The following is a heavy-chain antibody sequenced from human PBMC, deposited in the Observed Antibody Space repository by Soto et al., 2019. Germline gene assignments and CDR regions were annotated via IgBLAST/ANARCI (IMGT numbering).Heavy chain of an antibody. Sequence: ASVKVSCKASGYTFTSYAIHWVRQAPGQRLEWMGWINAGNGNTKYSQKFQGRVTITRDTSASTAYMELSSLRSEDTAVYYCARGGYSYGLYYYYYGMDVWGQGTTVTVSS. CDR2: INAGNGNT. D-gene: IGHD5-18*01. CDR1: GYTFTSYA. CDR3: ARGGYSYGLYYYYYGMDV. V-gene: IGHV1-3*01. J-gene: IGHJ6*02.